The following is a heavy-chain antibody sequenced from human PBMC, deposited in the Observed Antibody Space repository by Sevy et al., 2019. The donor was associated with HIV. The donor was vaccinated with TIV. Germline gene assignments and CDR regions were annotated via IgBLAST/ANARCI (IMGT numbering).Heavy chain of an antibody. J-gene: IGHJ4*02. Sequence: GESLKISCQGSGFDFTNYWVAWVRQLPGKGLEWMGVIYPRDSDTRYSQSFQGQVTISADKSISTAYLQLNSLKASDTAMYYCARLPSLVRGVYFDLWGQRTLVTVSS. V-gene: IGHV5-51*01. D-gene: IGHD3-10*02. CDR2: IYPRDSDT. CDR3: ARLPSLVRGVYFDL. CDR1: GFDFTNYW.